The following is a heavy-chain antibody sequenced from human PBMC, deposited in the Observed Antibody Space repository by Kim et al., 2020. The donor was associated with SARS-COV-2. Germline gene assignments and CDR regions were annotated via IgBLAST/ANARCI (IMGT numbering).Heavy chain of an antibody. V-gene: IGHV4-34*01. CDR3: ARDRVVPAAMVHYYGMDV. J-gene: IGHJ6*02. D-gene: IGHD2-2*01. Sequence: KSRVTISVDTSKNQFSLKLSSVTAADTAVYYCARDRVVPAAMVHYYGMDVWGQGTTVTVSS.